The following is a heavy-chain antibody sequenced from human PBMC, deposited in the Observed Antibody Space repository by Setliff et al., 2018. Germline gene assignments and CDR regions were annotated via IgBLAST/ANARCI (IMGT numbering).Heavy chain of an antibody. D-gene: IGHD2-21*01. CDR1: GGSISGASIRSYY. Sequence: SETLSLTCTVSGGSISGASIRSYYWSWIRQPPGKGLEFIGYVYYSGTTNYDLSLKSRVTISVDTSKNQFSLKLTSVTAADTAVYYCARGLEGEDYFYYMDVWGKGNTVTVSS. CDR2: VYYSGTT. V-gene: IGHV4-59*12. CDR3: ARGLEGEDYFYYMDV. J-gene: IGHJ6*03.